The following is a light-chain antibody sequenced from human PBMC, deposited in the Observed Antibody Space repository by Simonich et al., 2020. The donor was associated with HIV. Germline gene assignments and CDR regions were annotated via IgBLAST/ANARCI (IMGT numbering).Light chain of an antibody. J-gene: IGKJ3*01. CDR1: QSVLYSSNNKNY. CDR2: WAS. CDR3: QQYYGSPS. Sequence: DIVMTQSPDSLAVSLGERATINCKSSQSVLYSSNNKNYLAWYQQKPGQPPKLLIYWASTRESGVPDRFSGSGSGTDFTLTISSLRAEDVAVYYCQQYYGSPSFGPGTKVDIK. V-gene: IGKV4-1*01.